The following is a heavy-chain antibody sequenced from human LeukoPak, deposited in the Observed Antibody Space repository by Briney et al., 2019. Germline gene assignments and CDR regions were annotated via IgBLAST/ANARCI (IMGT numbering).Heavy chain of an antibody. CDR3: ARGTPHSSSWYDYYYGMDV. J-gene: IGHJ6*02. V-gene: IGHV3-13*01. CDR1: GFTFSSYD. CDR2: IGTAGDT. Sequence: GGSLRLSCAASGFTFSSYDMHWVRQATGKGLEWVSAIGTAGDTYYPGSVKGRFTISRENAKNSLYLQMNSLRAGDTAVCYCARGTPHSSSWYDYYYGMDVWGQGTTVTVSS. D-gene: IGHD6-13*01.